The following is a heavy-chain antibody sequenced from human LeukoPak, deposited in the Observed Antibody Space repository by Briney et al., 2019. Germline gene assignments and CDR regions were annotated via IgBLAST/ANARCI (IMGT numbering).Heavy chain of an antibody. D-gene: IGHD4-11*01. CDR2: IRYDGSNK. CDR1: GFTFSNYG. Sequence: GGSLRLSCAASGFTFSNYGMPCVRQAPGKGLERVASIRYDGSNKYCADSVKGRFTVSRDNTKNTMYLQVNSLRAEDRAAYYCAKEKNDYSDYSYMDVWGKGTTVTVSS. V-gene: IGHV3-30*02. J-gene: IGHJ6*03. CDR3: AKEKNDYSDYSYMDV.